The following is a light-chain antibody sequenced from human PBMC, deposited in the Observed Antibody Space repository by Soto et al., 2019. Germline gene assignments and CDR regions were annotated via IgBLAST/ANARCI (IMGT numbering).Light chain of an antibody. CDR2: YAS. Sequence: DIQMTQSPSSLSASVGARVTITCQSRQDISNYLNWYQQKPGKAPKLLIYYASNLETGVPSRFSGSGSGTDFTFTISSLQPEDIATYYCQQYDNLPLTFGGGTKVEIK. CDR1: QDISNY. V-gene: IGKV1-33*01. CDR3: QQYDNLPLT. J-gene: IGKJ4*01.